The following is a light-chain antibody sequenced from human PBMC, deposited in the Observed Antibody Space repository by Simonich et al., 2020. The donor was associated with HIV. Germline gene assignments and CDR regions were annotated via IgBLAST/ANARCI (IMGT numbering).Light chain of an antibody. V-gene: IGKV3D-20*01. J-gene: IGKJ1*01. CDR3: QQYGTSPPWT. CDR2: DAS. Sequence: EIVLTQSPGTLSLSPGERATLSCRASQSVSSSYLAWYQQKPGLAPRLLIYDASSRATGIPDRFSCSGSGTDFTLTISRLEPEDFAVYYCQQYGTSPPWTFGQGTKVEIK. CDR1: QSVSSSY.